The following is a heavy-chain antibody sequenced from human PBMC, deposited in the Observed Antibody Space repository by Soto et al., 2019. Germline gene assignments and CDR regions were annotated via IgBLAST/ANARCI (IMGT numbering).Heavy chain of an antibody. J-gene: IGHJ6*02. CDR1: GGSISSSSYY. D-gene: IGHD6-25*01. V-gene: IGHV4-39*01. CDR3: ARPPAGDYGMDV. Sequence: PSETLSLTCTVSGGSISSSSYYWGWIRQPPGKGLEWIGSIYYSGSTYYNPSLKSRVTISVDTSKNQFSLKLSSVTAADTAVYYCARPPAGDYGMDVWGQGTTVTVSS. CDR2: IYYSGST.